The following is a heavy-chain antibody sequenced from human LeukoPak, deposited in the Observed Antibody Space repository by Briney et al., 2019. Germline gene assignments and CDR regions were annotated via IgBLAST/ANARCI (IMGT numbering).Heavy chain of an antibody. V-gene: IGHV3-23*01. Sequence: GVSLRLPCAASGFSFSSYAMSWVRQAPGKGLEWVSTSCGSGGFTCYADSVKGRFTISRENDKNTLYLQMSSLKAEDTAVYYCAKDLFYNWNYVFSYWGQGTLVTVSS. CDR3: AKDLFYNWNYVFSY. CDR1: GFSFSSYA. D-gene: IGHD1-7*01. J-gene: IGHJ4*02. CDR2: SCGSGGFT.